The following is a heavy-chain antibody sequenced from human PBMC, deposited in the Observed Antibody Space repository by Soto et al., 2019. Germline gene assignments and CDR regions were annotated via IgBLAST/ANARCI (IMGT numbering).Heavy chain of an antibody. V-gene: IGHV1-8*01. J-gene: IGHJ3*02. CDR2: MNPNSGNT. Sequence: QVQLVQSGAEVKKPGASVKVSCKASGYTFTSYDINWVRQATGQGLEWMGWMNPNSGNTGYAQKFQGRVTMTRNTSISTAYMELSSLRSEDTAVYYCATSVIAAAGVDAFDIWGQGTMVTVSS. CDR3: ATSVIAAAGVDAFDI. CDR1: GYTFTSYD. D-gene: IGHD6-13*01.